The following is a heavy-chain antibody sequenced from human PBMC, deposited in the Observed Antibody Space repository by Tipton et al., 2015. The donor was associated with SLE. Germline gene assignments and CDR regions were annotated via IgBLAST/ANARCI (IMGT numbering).Heavy chain of an antibody. D-gene: IGHD4-17*01. J-gene: IGHJ3*01. CDR3: ARLPVTTHDAFDF. V-gene: IGHV5-51*03. CDR2: IYPADSDT. CDR1: GYKFHAYW. Sequence: VQLVQSGAEVKKPGESLKISCQGSGYKFHAYWIAWVRQMPGKGLEWMGIIYPADSDTRYSPSFQGQATISADRSISTAYLQWSSLKASDTAIYYCARLPVTTHDAFDFWGQGTMVTVSS.